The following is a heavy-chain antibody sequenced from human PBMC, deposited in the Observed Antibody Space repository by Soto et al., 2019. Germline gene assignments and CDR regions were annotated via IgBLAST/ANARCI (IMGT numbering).Heavy chain of an antibody. D-gene: IGHD5-18*01. CDR2: ISGSGGNT. J-gene: IGHJ4*02. Sequence: GGSLRLSCAASGFTFSSYAMNWVRQAPGKGLEWVSAISGSGGNTYSVDSVKGRFTISRDNSKNTLYLQMNSLRAEDTAVYYCAKDLGYSYGSFDYWGQGTLVTVSS. CDR1: GFTFSSYA. CDR3: AKDLGYSYGSFDY. V-gene: IGHV3-23*01.